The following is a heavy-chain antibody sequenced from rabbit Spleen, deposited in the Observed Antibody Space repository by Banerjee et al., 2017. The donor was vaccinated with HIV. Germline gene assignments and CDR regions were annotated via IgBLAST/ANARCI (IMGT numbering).Heavy chain of an antibody. CDR2: ILVSSEDT. Sequence: QEQLEESGGGLVQPEGSLTLTCTGSGFSFGGNYYMCWVRQAPGKGLEWIACILVSSEDTYYTTWAKGRFTISKTSSTTVTLQLTSLTAADTATYFCARENRDIYWALDLWGQGTLVTVS. CDR3: ARENRDIYWALDL. V-gene: IGHV1S45*01. J-gene: IGHJ4*01. CDR1: GFSFGGNYY. D-gene: IGHD3-3*01.